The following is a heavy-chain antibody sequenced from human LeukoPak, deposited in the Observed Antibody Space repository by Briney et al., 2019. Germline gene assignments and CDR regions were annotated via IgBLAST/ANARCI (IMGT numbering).Heavy chain of an antibody. CDR2: IKSKTDGGTT. Sequence: PGGSLRLSCAASGFTFSSYWMNWVRQAPGKGLEWVGRIKSKTDGGTTDYAAPVKGRFTISRDDSKNTLYLQMNSLKTEDTAVYYCTTDPAYLDYFDYWGQGTLVTVSS. CDR3: TTDPAYLDYFDY. CDR1: GFTFSSYW. V-gene: IGHV3-15*07. J-gene: IGHJ4*02.